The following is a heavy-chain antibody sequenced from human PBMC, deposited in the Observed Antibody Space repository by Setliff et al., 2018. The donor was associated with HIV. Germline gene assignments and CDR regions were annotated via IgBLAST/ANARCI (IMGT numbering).Heavy chain of an antibody. J-gene: IGHJ4*02. CDR2: INTNTGNP. Sequence: ASVKVSCKASGYTFTSYTMNWVRQAPGQGLQWMGWINTNTGNPTYAHCFPGRFVFSLDTSVSTAYLQLSSLQAEDTAVYYCARAGRIAVAGTMYYWGQGTLVTVPQ. CDR1: GYTFTSYT. V-gene: IGHV7-4-1*02. CDR3: ARAGRIAVAGTMYY. D-gene: IGHD6-19*01.